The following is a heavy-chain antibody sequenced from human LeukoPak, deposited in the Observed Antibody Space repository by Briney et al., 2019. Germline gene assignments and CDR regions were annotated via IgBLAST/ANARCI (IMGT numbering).Heavy chain of an antibody. D-gene: IGHD3-16*01. J-gene: IGHJ4*02. CDR3: AREWGLAD. Sequence: GGSLRLSCAASGLTFSSHWMHWVRQAPGKGLEWVAVISYDGSNKYYADSVKGRFTISRDNSKNTLYLQMNSLRAEDTAVYYCAREWGLADWGQGTLVTVSS. V-gene: IGHV3-30-3*01. CDR2: ISYDGSNK. CDR1: GLTFSSHW.